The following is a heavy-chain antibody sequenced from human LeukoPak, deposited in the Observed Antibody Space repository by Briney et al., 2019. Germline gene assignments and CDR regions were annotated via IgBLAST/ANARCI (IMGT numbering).Heavy chain of an antibody. D-gene: IGHD6-13*01. CDR1: GYTFTGYY. J-gene: IGHJ4*02. CDR2: IDPNSGGT. V-gene: IGHV1-2*02. Sequence: GASVEVSCKASGYTFTGYYMHWVRQAPGQGLEWMGWIDPNSGGTNYAQKFQGRATMTRDTSISTAYMELSRLRSDDTAVYYCARAIAAAHFDYWGQGTLVTVSS. CDR3: ARAIAAAHFDY.